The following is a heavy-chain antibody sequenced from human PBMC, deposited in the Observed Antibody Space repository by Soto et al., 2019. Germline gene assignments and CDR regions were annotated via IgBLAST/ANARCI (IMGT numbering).Heavy chain of an antibody. V-gene: IGHV5-10-1*01. CDR1: GYSFTSYW. Sequence: GESLKISCKGSGYSFTSYWISWVPQMPGKGLEWMGRIDPSDSYTNYSPSFQGHVTISSDKSISTAYLQWSSLKASHTARYSCARKGVQAACYYYGMDVWGQGTRVTVSS. D-gene: IGHD2-2*01. CDR2: IDPSDSYT. CDR3: ARKGVQAACYYYGMDV. J-gene: IGHJ6*02.